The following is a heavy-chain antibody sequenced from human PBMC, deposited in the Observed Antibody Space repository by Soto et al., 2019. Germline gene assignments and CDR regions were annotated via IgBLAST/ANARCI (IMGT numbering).Heavy chain of an antibody. CDR2: INRDGSST. V-gene: IGHV3-74*01. Sequence: EVQLVESGGGLVQPGGSLRLSCAASGFIFSSYWMHWVRQAPGKGLVWVARINRDGSSTSYADSVKGRFTISRANAKNTLYLQMNSLRAEHTAVYYCARPLIVIEPVVSDALDIWGQGTMVTVSS. CDR3: ARPLIVIEPVVSDALDI. CDR1: GFIFSSYW. D-gene: IGHD2-2*01. J-gene: IGHJ3*02.